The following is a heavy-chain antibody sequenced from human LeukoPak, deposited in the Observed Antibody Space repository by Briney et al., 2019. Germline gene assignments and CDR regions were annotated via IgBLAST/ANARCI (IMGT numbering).Heavy chain of an antibody. Sequence: PSETLSLTCAVSGGSISSGGYSWSWIRQPPGKGLERIGYIYHSGSTYYNPSLKSRVTISVDRSKSQFSLKLSSVTAADTAVYYCARGGGAFYGDYVDAFDIWGQGTMVTVSS. CDR3: ARGGGAFYGDYVDAFDI. D-gene: IGHD4-17*01. CDR2: IYHSGST. CDR1: GGSISSGGYS. J-gene: IGHJ3*02. V-gene: IGHV4-30-2*01.